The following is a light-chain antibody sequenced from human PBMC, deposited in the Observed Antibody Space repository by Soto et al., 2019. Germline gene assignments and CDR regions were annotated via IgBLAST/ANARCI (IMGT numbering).Light chain of an antibody. CDR2: WAS. CDR3: QQYYSTPPFT. J-gene: IGKJ3*01. CDR1: QSVLYSSNNKNY. Sequence: DIVMTQSPDSLAVSLGERATINCKSSQSVLYSSNNKNYLAWYQQKPGQPPKLLIYWASTRESGVPDRFSGSGSGTDFTLTISSLQAEDVAVYYGQQYYSTPPFTFGPGTKVDIQ. V-gene: IGKV4-1*01.